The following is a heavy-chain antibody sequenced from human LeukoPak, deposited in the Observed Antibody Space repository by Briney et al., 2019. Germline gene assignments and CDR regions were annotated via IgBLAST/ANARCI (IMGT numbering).Heavy chain of an antibody. CDR1: GGSISSSSYY. CDR2: IYYSGGT. V-gene: IGHV4-39*01. Sequence: SETLSLTCTVSGGSISSSSYYWGWIRQPPGKGLEWIGSIYYSGGTYYNPSLKSRVTISVDTSKNQFSLKLSSVTAADTAVYYCARSGGSYRYREVVDYWGQGTLVTVSS. CDR3: ARSGGSYRYREVVDY. J-gene: IGHJ4*02. D-gene: IGHD3-16*02.